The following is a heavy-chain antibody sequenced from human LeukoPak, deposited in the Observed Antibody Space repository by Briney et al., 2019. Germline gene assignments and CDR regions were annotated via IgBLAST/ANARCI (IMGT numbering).Heavy chain of an antibody. Sequence: PGGSLRLSCAASGFAVSTNYMSWVRQAPGKGLEWVSVIYSGGSTYYADSVKGRFTISRDNSKNTLYLQMNSLRAEDTAVYYCTRPVYSSSGDSWGRATPVTVSS. J-gene: IGHJ4*02. CDR3: TRPVYSSSGDS. D-gene: IGHD6-6*01. CDR1: GFAVSTNY. V-gene: IGHV3-66*04. CDR2: IYSGGST.